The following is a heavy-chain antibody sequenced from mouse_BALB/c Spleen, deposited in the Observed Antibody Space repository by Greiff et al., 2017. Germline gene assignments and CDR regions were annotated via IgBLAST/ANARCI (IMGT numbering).Heavy chain of an antibody. CDR3: ARERGPPYYRYDGTLFAY. CDR1: GFTFTDYY. J-gene: IGHJ3*01. D-gene: IGHD2-14*01. CDR2: IRNKANGYTT. Sequence: EVHLVESGGGLVQPGGSLRLSCATSGFTFTDYYMSWVRQPPGKALEWLGFIRNKANGYTTEYSASVKGRFTISRDNSQSILYLQMNTLRAEDSATYYCARERGPPYYRYDGTLFAYWGQGTLVTVSA. V-gene: IGHV7-3*02.